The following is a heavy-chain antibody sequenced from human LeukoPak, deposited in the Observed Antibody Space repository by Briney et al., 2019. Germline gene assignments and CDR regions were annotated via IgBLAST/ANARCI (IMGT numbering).Heavy chain of an antibody. CDR2: IYYSGST. J-gene: IGHJ4*02. CDR3: ARGRYNYYFDY. D-gene: IGHD5-24*01. CDR1: GGSISSYY. Sequence: PSETLSLTCTVSGGSISSYYWSWIRQPSGKGLEWIGYIYYSGSTNYNPSLKSRVTISVDTSKYQFSLKLSSVTAADTAVYYCARGRYNYYFDYWGQGTLVTVSS. V-gene: IGHV4-59*01.